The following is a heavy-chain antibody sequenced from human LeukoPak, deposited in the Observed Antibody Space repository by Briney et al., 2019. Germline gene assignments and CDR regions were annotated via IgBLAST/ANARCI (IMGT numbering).Heavy chain of an antibody. CDR2: IYNSGST. CDR3: AMGGGLGIVDY. J-gene: IGHJ4*02. V-gene: IGHV4-59*08. D-gene: IGHD7-27*01. CDR1: GDSFSYFY. Sequence: SETLSLTCTVSGDSFSYFYWSWIRQPPGKGLEWIGYIYNSGSTNYNPSLKSRVTISLDTSKNQFSLRLSSVTAADTAVYYCAMGGGLGIVDYWGQGTLVTVSS.